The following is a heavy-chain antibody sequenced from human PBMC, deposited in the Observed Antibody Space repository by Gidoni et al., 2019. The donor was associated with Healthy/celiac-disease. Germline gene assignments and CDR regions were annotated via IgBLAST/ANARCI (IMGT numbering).Heavy chain of an antibody. V-gene: IGHV4-34*01. CDR1: GGSFSGYY. CDR2: INHSGST. CDR3: ARVNYYDSSGYYYSSSSFWGFDY. Sequence: QVQLQQWGAGLLKPSETLSLTCAVYGGSFSGYYWSWIRQPPGKGLEWIGEINHSGSTNYNPSLKSRVTISVDTSKHQFSLKLSSVTAADTAVYYCARVNYYDSSGYYYSSSSFWGFDYWGQGTLVTVSS. J-gene: IGHJ4*02. D-gene: IGHD3-22*01.